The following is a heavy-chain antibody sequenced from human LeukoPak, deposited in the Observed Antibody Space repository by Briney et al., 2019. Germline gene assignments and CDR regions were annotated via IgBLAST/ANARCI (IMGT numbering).Heavy chain of an antibody. CDR1: RFTFSSYA. CDR3: AKGGSWIQLWLADYFDY. Sequence: GGSLRLSCAASRFTFSSYAISWVRQAPGKGLEWVSAISGSGGSTYYADSVKGRFTISRDNSKNTLYLQMNSLRAEDTAVYYCAKGGSWIQLWLADYFDYWGQGTLVTVSS. D-gene: IGHD5-18*01. CDR2: ISGSGGST. V-gene: IGHV3-23*01. J-gene: IGHJ4*02.